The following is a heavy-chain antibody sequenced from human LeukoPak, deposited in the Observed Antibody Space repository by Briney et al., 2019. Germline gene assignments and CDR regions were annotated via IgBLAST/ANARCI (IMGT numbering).Heavy chain of an antibody. CDR1: GGSISSYY. CDR2: IYTSGST. CDR3: ARSIMITFRGVIAHIPDAFDI. J-gene: IGHJ3*02. Sequence: SETLSLTCTFSGGSISSYYWSWIRQPAGKGLEWIGRIYTSGSTNYNPSLKSRVTMSVDTSKNQFSLKLSSVTAADTAVYYWARSIMITFRGVIAHIPDAFDIWGQGTMVTVSS. D-gene: IGHD3-16*02. V-gene: IGHV4-4*07.